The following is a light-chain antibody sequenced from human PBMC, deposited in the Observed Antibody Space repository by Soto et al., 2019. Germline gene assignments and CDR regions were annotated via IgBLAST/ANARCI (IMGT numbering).Light chain of an antibody. V-gene: IGLV1-44*01. J-gene: IGLJ3*02. CDR1: RASIGSNT. CDR2: NNN. Sequence: QSVLTQPPSASGTPGQRVTISCSGSRASIGSNTVTWYQHLPGAAPKLLVYNNNQRPSGVPDRFSGSKSDTSDSLAISGLQFEDEAVYYCAAWDDSLSGPVFGGGTKLTVL. CDR3: AAWDDSLSGPV.